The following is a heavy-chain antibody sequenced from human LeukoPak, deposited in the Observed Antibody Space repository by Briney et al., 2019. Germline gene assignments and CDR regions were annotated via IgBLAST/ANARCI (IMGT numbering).Heavy chain of an antibody. CDR1: GFTFSNYW. J-gene: IGHJ4*02. CDR3: ARELPFDY. CDR2: IKSDGSRT. D-gene: IGHD2-15*01. V-gene: IGHV3-74*01. Sequence: GGSLRLSCAVSGFTFSNYWMHWVRQAPGRGLVWVSRIKSDGSRTDYADSVKGRFTISRDNAKNTLYLQMNSLRAEDTAIYYCARELPFDYWGQGTLVTVSS.